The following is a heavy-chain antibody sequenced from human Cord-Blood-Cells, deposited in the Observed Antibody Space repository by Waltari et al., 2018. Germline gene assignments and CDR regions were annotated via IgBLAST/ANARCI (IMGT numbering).Heavy chain of an antibody. CDR3: ARVGSIAAAGDAFDI. CDR2: IYTSGST. D-gene: IGHD6-13*01. V-gene: IGHV4-4*07. Sequence: QVQLQESGPGLVKPSETLSLTCPVSGGSISSYSWSWIRQPAGKGLEWIGRIYTSGSTNYNPSLKSRVTMSVDTSKNQFSLKLSSVTAADTAVYYCARVGSIAAAGDAFDIWGQGTMATVSS. CDR1: GGSISSYS. J-gene: IGHJ3*02.